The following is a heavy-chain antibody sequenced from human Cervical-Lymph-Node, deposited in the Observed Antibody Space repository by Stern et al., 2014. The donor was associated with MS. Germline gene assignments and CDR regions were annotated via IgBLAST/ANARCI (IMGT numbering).Heavy chain of an antibody. CDR2: LYYSGST. CDR3: ARAGPYDYIWGNFRHRAFYFDS. V-gene: IGHV4-59*01. Sequence: VQLVESGPGLVKPSETLSLMCSVSSGFIGNNYWSWIRQPPGKGLEWLGHLYYSGSTYYNPSLKSRVTISLDTSKNQLSLRLSSVTAADTAVYYCARAGPYDYIWGNFRHRAFYFDSWGQGALVTVSS. CDR1: SGFIGNNY. D-gene: IGHD3-16*02. J-gene: IGHJ4*02.